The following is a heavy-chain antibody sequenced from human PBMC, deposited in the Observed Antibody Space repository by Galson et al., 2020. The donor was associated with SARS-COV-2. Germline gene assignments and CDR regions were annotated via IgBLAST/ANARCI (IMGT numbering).Heavy chain of an antibody. D-gene: IGHD3-3*01. CDR1: GFTFTSSA. J-gene: IGHJ4*02. V-gene: IGHV1-58*01. CDR2: IVVGSGNT. Sequence: SVKVSCKASGFTFTSSAVQWVRQVRGQHLEWIGWIVVGSGNTANAPNFHERVTITADMSTSTVYMELNNLRYDDTAVYYCAADGGGFLEWLNFDYWGQGTLLTVSS. CDR3: AADGGGFLEWLNFDY.